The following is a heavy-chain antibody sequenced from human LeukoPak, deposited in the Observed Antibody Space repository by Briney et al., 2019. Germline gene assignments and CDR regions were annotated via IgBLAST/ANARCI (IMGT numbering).Heavy chain of an antibody. CDR2: INPNSGGT. CDR1: GYTFTSYG. Sequence: ASVKVSCKASGYTFTSYGISWVRQAPGQGLEWMGWINPNSGGTNYAQKFQGRVTMTRDTSISTAYMELSRLRSDDTAVYYCASGIAAAVSRTWGQGPLVTVSS. J-gene: IGHJ5*02. CDR3: ASGIAAAVSRT. V-gene: IGHV1-2*02. D-gene: IGHD6-13*01.